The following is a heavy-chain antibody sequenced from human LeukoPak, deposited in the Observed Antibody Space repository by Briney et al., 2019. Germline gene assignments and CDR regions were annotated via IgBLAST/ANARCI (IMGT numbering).Heavy chain of an antibody. V-gene: IGHV3-30*02. J-gene: IGHJ4*02. Sequence: LPGGSLRLSCAASGFTFSSYGMHWVRQAPGKGLEWVVFIRYDGSNKYYADSVKGRFTISRDNSKNTLYLQMNSLRAEETAVYYCAKDSMRYGDSGSYYNYWGQGTLVTVSS. CDR2: IRYDGSNK. D-gene: IGHD1-26*01. CDR1: GFTFSSYG. CDR3: AKDSMRYGDSGSYYNY.